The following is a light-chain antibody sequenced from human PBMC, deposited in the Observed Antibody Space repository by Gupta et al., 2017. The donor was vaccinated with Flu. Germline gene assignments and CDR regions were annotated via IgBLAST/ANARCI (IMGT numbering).Light chain of an antibody. CDR3: QQSYSTPPIT. J-gene: IGKJ2*01. V-gene: IGKV1-39*01. CDR1: QSISSY. Sequence: DRVTITCRASQSISSYLNWYQQKPWKAPKLLIYAASSLQSGVPSRFSGSGSGTDFTLTISSLQPEDFATYYCQQSYSTPPITFGQGTKLEIK. CDR2: AAS.